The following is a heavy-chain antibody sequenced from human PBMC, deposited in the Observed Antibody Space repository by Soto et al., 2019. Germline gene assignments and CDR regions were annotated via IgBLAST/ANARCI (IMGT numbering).Heavy chain of an antibody. V-gene: IGHV1-18*01. CDR1: GYSFHNSG. CDR3: SKNGTTWFAS. J-gene: IGHJ5*01. CDR2: ISVFNGYA. Sequence: QVQLVQSGPELKKPGASVKVSCKTSGYSFHNSGISWVRQAPGQGLEWMGWISVFNGYAHYAQKFQGRVIMTADTFTNTAYMVLRGLRSDDTAMYYCSKNGTTWFASWGQGTPVTVSS. D-gene: IGHD1-1*01.